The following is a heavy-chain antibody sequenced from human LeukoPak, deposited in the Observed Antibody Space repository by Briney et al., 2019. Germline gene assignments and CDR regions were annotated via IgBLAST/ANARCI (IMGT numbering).Heavy chain of an antibody. CDR3: ARGNNWFDP. J-gene: IGHJ5*02. V-gene: IGHV4-31*03. CDR2: IYYSGST. CDR1: GGSVTRGGYY. Sequence: SETLSLTCTVSGGSVTRGGYYWSWIRQLPGKGLEWIGYIYYSGSTYYNPSLKSRVSISTDTSGNQFSLKLSSVTAADTAVYYCARGNNWFDPWGQGTLVTVSS.